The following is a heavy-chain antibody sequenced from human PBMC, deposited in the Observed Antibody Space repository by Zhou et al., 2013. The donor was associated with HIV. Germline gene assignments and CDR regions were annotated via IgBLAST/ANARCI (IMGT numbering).Heavy chain of an antibody. D-gene: IGHD4-4*01. CDR2: ISVFNGT. Sequence: QVQLVQSGAEVKTPGASVKVSCKTSGYNFTTYGISWVRQAPGQGLEWIGWISVFNGTHIMHSVSRTEFILTTDTSTSTAYMELRSLTLDDTAVYYCARDGAMYSNFLFFWGQEPCHRLL. CDR1: GYNFTTYG. CDR3: ARDGAMYSNFLFF. J-gene: IGHJ4*02. V-gene: IGHV1-18*01.